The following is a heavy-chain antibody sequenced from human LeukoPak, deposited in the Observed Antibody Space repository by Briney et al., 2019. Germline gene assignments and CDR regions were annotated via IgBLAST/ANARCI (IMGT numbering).Heavy chain of an antibody. CDR1: GGSIGSY. V-gene: IGHV4-59*01. Sequence: SETLSLTCTVSGGSIGSYWSWIRQPPGKGLEWIGYIYYSGSTNYNPSPKSRVTISIDTSKNQFSLKLTSVTAADTAVYYCATAGGPSTADYWGQGTLVTVSS. D-gene: IGHD3-16*01. CDR3: ATAGGPSTADY. CDR2: IYYSGST. J-gene: IGHJ4*02.